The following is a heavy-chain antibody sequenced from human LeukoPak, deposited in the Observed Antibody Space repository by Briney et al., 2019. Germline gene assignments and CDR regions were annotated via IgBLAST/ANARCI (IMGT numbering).Heavy chain of an antibody. D-gene: IGHD5-18*01. J-gene: IGHJ4*02. Sequence: PGGSLRLSCEATGFTFSDYWMSWVRQTPGKGLEWVANIKEDGSERFYVDSVKGRFTISRDNAKNMPFLQMNSLRVEDTAVYYCARHLDTALDSWGLGTLVTVSS. V-gene: IGHV3-7*01. CDR1: GFTFSDYW. CDR2: IKEDGSER. CDR3: ARHLDTALDS.